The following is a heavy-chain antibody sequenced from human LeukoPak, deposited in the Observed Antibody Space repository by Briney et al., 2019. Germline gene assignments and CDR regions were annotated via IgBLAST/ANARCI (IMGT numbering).Heavy chain of an antibody. CDR2: ITSYNGNT. CDR1: GYTFTSYY. V-gene: IGHV1-18*04. D-gene: IGHD3-10*01. Sequence: ASVKVSCKASGYTFTSYYMYWIRQAPGQGLEWMGWITSYNGNTNYAHKLQGRVTMTTDTSTSTAYMELRSLRSDDTAVYYCARGSNYYGSGNYYAFDPWGQGTLVTVSS. J-gene: IGHJ5*02. CDR3: ARGSNYYGSGNYYAFDP.